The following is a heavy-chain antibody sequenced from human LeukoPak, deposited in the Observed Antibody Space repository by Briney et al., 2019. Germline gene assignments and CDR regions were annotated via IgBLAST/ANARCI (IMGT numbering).Heavy chain of an antibody. CDR2: IKDDGSEK. J-gene: IGHJ6*02. CDR1: GFTFSSHW. D-gene: IGHD3-3*01. CDR3: ARRGITISGVLVYHYSGLGV. V-gene: IGHV3-7*02. Sequence: PGGSLRLSCAGSGFTFSSHWMNWVRQAPGKGLEWVASIKDDGSEKHFLDSVNGRFAISRDNAKNSLYLQMSSLRAEDTAVYYCARRGITISGVLVYHYSGLGVWGQGTTVTASS.